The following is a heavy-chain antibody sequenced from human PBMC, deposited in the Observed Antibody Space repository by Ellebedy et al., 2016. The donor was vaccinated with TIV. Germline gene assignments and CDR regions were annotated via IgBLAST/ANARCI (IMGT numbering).Heavy chain of an antibody. CDR3: AKGGYLIPNWFDP. V-gene: IGHV3-23*01. J-gene: IGHJ5*02. CDR1: GFTFSSYA. Sequence: GESLKISCAASGFTFSSYAMSWVRQAPGKGLEWVSAISGSGGSTYYADSVKGRFTISRDNSKNTLYLQMNSLRAEDTAVYYCAKGGYLIPNWFDPWGQGTLVTVSS. CDR2: ISGSGGST. D-gene: IGHD5-12*01.